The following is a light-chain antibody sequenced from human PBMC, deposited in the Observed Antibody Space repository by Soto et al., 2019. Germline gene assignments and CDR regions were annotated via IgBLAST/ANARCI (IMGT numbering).Light chain of an antibody. V-gene: IGKV4-1*01. CDR3: QQYYSTPIT. Sequence: DIVMTQSPDSLAVSLGERATINCRSSQSVLYSSNNDNYLAWYQQKSGQPPKLLIYWASTRESGVPDRFSGSGSGTDFTLTISSLQAEDVAVYYCQQYYSTPITFGQGTRLEI. CDR2: WAS. J-gene: IGKJ5*01. CDR1: QSVLYSSNNDNY.